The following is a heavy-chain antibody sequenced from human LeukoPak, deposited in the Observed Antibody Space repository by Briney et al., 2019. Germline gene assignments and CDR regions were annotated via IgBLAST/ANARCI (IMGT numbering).Heavy chain of an antibody. CDR2: IYYSGST. CDR1: GGSISSSSYY. CDR3: ARQMRYCSSTSCRYYFDY. D-gene: IGHD2-2*01. Sequence: PSETLSLTCTVSGGSISSSSYYWGWIRQPPGKGLEWIGSIYYSGSTYYNPSLKSRVTISVDTSKNQFSLKLSSVTAADTAVYYCARQMRYCSSTSCRYYFDYWGQGTLVTVSS. J-gene: IGHJ4*02. V-gene: IGHV4-39*01.